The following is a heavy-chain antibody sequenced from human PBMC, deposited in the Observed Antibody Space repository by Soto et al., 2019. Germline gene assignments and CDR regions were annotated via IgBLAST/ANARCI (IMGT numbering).Heavy chain of an antibody. V-gene: IGHV3-23*01. Sequence: GGSLRLSCAASGLTFSNYAMNWVRQAPGKGLEWVSVISGTGTSAYYADSVKGRFTISRDNSKNTLYLQMNSLRAEDTAIYFCVKECNGWYSRGPFDFWGRGTLVTV. CDR2: ISGTGTSA. D-gene: IGHD6-19*01. J-gene: IGHJ3*01. CDR3: VKECNGWYSRGPFDF. CDR1: GLTFSNYA.